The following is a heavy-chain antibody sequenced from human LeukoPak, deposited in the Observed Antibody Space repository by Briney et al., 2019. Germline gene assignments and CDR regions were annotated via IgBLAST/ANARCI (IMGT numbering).Heavy chain of an antibody. CDR1: GGSISSYY. J-gene: IGHJ4*02. D-gene: IGHD4-23*01. CDR3: ARGRRTVVSPYFDY. CDR2: IYYSGST. Sequence: SETLSLTCIVSGGSISSYYWSWIRQPPGKGLEWLGYIYYSGSTNYNPSLKSRVTISVATSKNQFSLKLSSVTAADTAVYFCARGRRTVVSPYFDYWGQGTLVTVSS. V-gene: IGHV4-59*01.